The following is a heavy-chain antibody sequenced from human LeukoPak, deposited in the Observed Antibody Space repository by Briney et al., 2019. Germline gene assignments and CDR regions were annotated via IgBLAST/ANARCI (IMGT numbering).Heavy chain of an antibody. CDR1: GFTFSSYG. CDR3: AKDALGYCSGGSCSTRSWFDP. CDR2: ISYDGSNK. Sequence: PGRSLRLSRAASGFTFSSYGMHWVRQAPGKGLEWVAVISYDGSNKYYADSVKGRFTISRDNSKNTLYLQMNSLRAEDTAVYYCAKDALGYCSGGSCSTRSWFDPWGQGTLVTVSS. J-gene: IGHJ5*02. V-gene: IGHV3-30*18. D-gene: IGHD2-15*01.